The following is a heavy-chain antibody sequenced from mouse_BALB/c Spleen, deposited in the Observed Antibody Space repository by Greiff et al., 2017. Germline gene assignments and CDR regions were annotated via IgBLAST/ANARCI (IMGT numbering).Heavy chain of an antibody. Sequence: EVQRVESGPGLVKPSQSLSLTCSVTGYSITSGYYWHWIRQFPGNKLEWMGYISYDGSNNYNPSLKNRISITRDTSKNQFFLKLNSVTTEDTATYYCARGGDYSAWFAYWGQGTLVTVSA. J-gene: IGHJ3*01. CDR2: ISYDGSN. D-gene: IGHD1-1*01. CDR3: ARGGDYSAWFAY. V-gene: IGHV3-6*02. CDR1: GYSITSGYY.